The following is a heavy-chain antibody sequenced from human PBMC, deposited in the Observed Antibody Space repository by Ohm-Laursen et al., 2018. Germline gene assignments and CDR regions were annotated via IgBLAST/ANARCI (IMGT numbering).Heavy chain of an antibody. CDR2: INPSGGNT. V-gene: IGHV1-46*01. CDR1: GYTFTSYY. Sequence: ASVKVSCKASGYTFTSYYMHWVRQAPGQGLEWMGIINPSGGNTRYSQKFQGRVTMTKDTSIVYMELSSLRSEDTALYYCARDRRYSSGWTDAFDIWGQGTMVTVSS. J-gene: IGHJ3*02. D-gene: IGHD6-19*01. CDR3: ARDRRYSSGWTDAFDI.